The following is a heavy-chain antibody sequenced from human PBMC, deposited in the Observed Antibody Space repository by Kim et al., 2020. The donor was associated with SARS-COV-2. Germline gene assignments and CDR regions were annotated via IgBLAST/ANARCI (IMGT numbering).Heavy chain of an antibody. CDR3: ARGPNYSPFDY. D-gene: IGHD4-4*01. J-gene: IGHJ4*02. CDR2: I. V-gene: IGHV3-48*03. Sequence: IYYSATVRCRFIISGSNDKTSLFLQMNSLRDEDTAVYYCARGPNYSPFDYWGQGTLVTVSS.